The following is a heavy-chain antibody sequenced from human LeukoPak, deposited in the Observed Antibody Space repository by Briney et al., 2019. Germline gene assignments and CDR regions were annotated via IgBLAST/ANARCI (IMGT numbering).Heavy chain of an antibody. V-gene: IGHV3-23*01. CDR1: GFTFSSYA. CDR2: ISGSGANT. D-gene: IGHD3-3*01. J-gene: IGHJ6*03. CDR3: AKDSMLDFWSASSTYYYYMDV. Sequence: GGSLRLSCAASGFTFSSYAMSWVRQAPGKGLEWVSAISGSGANTYSADSVRGRFTISRDNSKNTLYLQMNSLRAEDTAVYFCAKDSMLDFWSASSTYYYYMDVWGKGTTVTVSS.